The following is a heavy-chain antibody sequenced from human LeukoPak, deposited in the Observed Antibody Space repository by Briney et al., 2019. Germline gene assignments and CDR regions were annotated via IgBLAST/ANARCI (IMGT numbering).Heavy chain of an antibody. CDR1: GYTFNNYH. CDR3: ARPRLMIAFGGVNAFDV. D-gene: IGHD3-16*01. J-gene: IGHJ3*01. V-gene: IGHV1-18*01. Sequence: ASVKVSCKASGYTFNNYHITWVRQAPGRGLEWMGWINVYNGNTNYAQMLQGRVTMTTDTSTSTAYMELRSLRSDDTAVYYCARPRLMIAFGGVNAFDVWGQGTMVTVSS. CDR2: INVYNGNT.